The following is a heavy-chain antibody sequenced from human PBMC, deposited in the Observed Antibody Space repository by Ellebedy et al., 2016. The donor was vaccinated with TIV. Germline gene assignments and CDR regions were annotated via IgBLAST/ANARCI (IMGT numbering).Heavy chain of an antibody. CDR3: AMTNGWQYFQR. CDR1: GFTFSSYA. V-gene: IGHV3-64D*06. J-gene: IGHJ1*01. CDR2: ISSNGGST. Sequence: GESLKISCSASGFTFSSYAMHWVRQAPGKGLEYVSAISSNGGSTYYADSVKGRFTISRDNSKNTLYLQMSSLRAEDTAVYYCAMTNGWQYFQRWGQGTLVTVSS. D-gene: IGHD6-19*01.